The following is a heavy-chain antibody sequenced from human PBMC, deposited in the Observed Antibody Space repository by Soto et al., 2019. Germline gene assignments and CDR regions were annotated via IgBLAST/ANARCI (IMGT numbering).Heavy chain of an antibody. CDR1: GGSISSGDYY. V-gene: IGHV4-30-4*01. Sequence: QVQLQESGPGLVKPSQTLSLTCTVSGGSISSGDYYWSWIRQPPGKGLEWIGYIYYSGSTYYNPSLTTRFTISVDTSKNQCSLTRSSVTAADTAVYYCARVSRTHPVCWFAPWGQGTLVTVSS. CDR3: ARVSRTHPVCWFAP. J-gene: IGHJ5*02. D-gene: IGHD2-8*01. CDR2: IYYSGST.